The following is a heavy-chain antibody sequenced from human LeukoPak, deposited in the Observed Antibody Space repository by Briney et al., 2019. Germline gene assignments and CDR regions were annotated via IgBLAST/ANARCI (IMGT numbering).Heavy chain of an antibody. Sequence: PSETLSLTCAVYGGSFSGYYWSWIRQPPGKGLEWIGEINHSGSTNYNPSLKSRVTISVDTSKNQFSLKLSSVTAADTAVYYCARWGRAPYCSSTSCYVTSRYYYYYYMDVWGKGTTVTVSS. D-gene: IGHD2-2*01. J-gene: IGHJ6*03. CDR1: GGSFSGYY. CDR2: INHSGST. CDR3: ARWGRAPYCSSTSCYVTSRYYYYYYMDV. V-gene: IGHV4-34*01.